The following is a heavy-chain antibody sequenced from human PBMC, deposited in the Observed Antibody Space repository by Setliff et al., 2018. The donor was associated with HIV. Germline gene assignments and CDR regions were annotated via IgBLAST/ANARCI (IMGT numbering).Heavy chain of an antibody. CDR3: ARDFPEVYYDSSGYLDY. CDR1: GYSLSSDYC. Sequence: LTCGVSGYSLSSDYCWGWIRQPPGKGLEWIGNMCHGGNNNYYNPSLKSRVTISVDTSKNQFFLKVTSVTAADTAVYYCARDFPEVYYDSSGYLDYWGQGTLVTVSS. J-gene: IGHJ4*02. CDR2: MCHGGNNN. V-gene: IGHV4-38-2*02. D-gene: IGHD3-22*01.